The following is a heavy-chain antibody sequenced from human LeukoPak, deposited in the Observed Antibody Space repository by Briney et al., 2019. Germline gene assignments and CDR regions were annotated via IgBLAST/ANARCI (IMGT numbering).Heavy chain of an antibody. CDR1: GGSISSSDW. D-gene: IGHD6-19*01. Sequence: PSGTLSLTCAVSGGSISSSDWWSWVRQPPGKGLEWIGEIYHGGSTNYNPSPKSRVTISVDKSKNQFSLNLTSVTAADTAVYYCASRSSGWTINWFDPWGQGTPVTVS. CDR3: ASRSSGWTINWFDP. CDR2: IYHGGST. J-gene: IGHJ5*02. V-gene: IGHV4-4*02.